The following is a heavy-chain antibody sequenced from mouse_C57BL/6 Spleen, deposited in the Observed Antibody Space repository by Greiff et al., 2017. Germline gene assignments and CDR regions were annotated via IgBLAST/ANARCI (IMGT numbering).Heavy chain of an antibody. CDR1: GYTFTSYW. CDR2: IDPSDSYT. Sequence: VQLQQPGAELVMPGASVKLSCKASGYTFTSYWMHWVKQRPGQGLEWIGEIDPSDSYTNYNQKFKGKSPLTVDKSSSTAYMQVSSLTSEESAVYYCASGRAWFACWGQGTLVTVSA. J-gene: IGHJ3*01. V-gene: IGHV1-69*01. CDR3: ASGRAWFAC.